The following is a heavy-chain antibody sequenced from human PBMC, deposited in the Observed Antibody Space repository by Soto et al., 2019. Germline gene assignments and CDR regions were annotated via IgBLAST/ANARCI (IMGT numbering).Heavy chain of an antibody. V-gene: IGHV1-18*04. D-gene: IGHD2-15*01. J-gene: IGHJ5*02. CDR1: GYTFTSYG. CDR2: ISAYNGNT. CDR3: ARDNVLVVAATIDRDYWFDP. Sequence: QVQLVQSGAEVKKPGASVKVSCKASGYTFTSYGISWVRQAPGQGLEWMGWISAYNGNTNYAQKLQGRVTMTTDTATSIAYMELRSLRSDDTAVYYCARDNVLVVAATIDRDYWFDPWGQGTLVTVSS.